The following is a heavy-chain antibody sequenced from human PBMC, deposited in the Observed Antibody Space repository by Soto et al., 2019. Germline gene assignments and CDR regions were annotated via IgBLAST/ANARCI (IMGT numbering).Heavy chain of an antibody. Sequence: EVLLLESGGGLVQPGGSLRLSCAASGFTFSSYAMSWDRQAPGKGLEWVSAISGSGGSTYYADFVKVRFTISRDNSKITLYLQMNSLRAEDTAVYYCAKVVSGWFRVFDYWGQGTLVTVSS. V-gene: IGHV3-23*01. CDR2: ISGSGGST. J-gene: IGHJ4*02. D-gene: IGHD6-19*01. CDR3: AKVVSGWFRVFDY. CDR1: GFTFSSYA.